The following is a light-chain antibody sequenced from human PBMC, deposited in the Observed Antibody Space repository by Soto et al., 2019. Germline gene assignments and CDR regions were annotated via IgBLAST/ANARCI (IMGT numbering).Light chain of an antibody. CDR3: QQSYSNPRT. V-gene: IGKV1-39*01. J-gene: IGKJ1*01. CDR2: AAS. CDR1: ENIARY. Sequence: EIQMTQSPSSLSASVGDRVTITCRASENIARYLNWYQQRPGKAPELLISAASSLQSGVPSRFSGGGSGTDFTLTISSLQPEDFATYYCQQSYSNPRTFGQGTKVDIK.